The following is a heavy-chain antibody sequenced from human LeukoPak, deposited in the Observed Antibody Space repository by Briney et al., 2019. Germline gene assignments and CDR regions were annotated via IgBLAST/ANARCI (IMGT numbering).Heavy chain of an antibody. CDR1: GHTITVHY. Sequence: ASVKVSCKASGHTITVHYIHWVRQGPGQGLEWLGWITLHSGDTHYAQKYQGRLSMSSDTSISTGYMELSRLQFDDTAIYYCAREGQLGLDNWGQGTLITVSS. CDR3: AREGQLGLDN. D-gene: IGHD1-1*01. CDR2: ITLHSGDT. V-gene: IGHV1-2*02. J-gene: IGHJ1*01.